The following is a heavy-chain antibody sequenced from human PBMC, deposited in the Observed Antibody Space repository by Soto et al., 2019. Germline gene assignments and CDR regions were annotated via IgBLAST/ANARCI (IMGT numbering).Heavy chain of an antibody. CDR3: ALVQLVHKGIDY. CDR2: ICYNGGT. J-gene: IGHJ4*02. CDR1: GDSFSNYY. V-gene: IGHV4-59*01. D-gene: IGHD1-1*01. Sequence: ETLSLTCTVSGDSFSNYYWSWIRQAPGKGLQWVGYICYNGGTAYMPSLISRVTMSLDMSKKQYSLKLTSVTAADTAADYCALVQLVHKGIDYWGRGTLVTVSS.